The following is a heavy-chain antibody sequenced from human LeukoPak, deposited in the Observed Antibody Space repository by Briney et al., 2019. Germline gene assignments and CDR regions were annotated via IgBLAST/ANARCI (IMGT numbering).Heavy chain of an antibody. V-gene: IGHV4-39*01. CDR3: AATSYDSNGYHPPRYYYGMDV. D-gene: IGHD3-22*01. CDR1: GGSISSSSYY. J-gene: IGHJ6*02. CDR2: IYYSGST. Sequence: PSETLSLTCTVSGGSISSSSYYWGWIRQPPGKGLEWIGSIYYSGSTYYNPSLKSRVTISVDTSKNQFSLKLSSVTAADTAVYYCAATSYDSNGYHPPRYYYGMDVWGQGTTVTVSS.